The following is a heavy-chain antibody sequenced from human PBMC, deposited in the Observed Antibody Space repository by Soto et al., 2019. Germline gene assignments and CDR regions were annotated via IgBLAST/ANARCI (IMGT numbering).Heavy chain of an antibody. CDR1: GITFSNAW. J-gene: IGHJ5*01. D-gene: IGHD3-22*01. V-gene: IGHV3-15*01. CDR3: KSDLPDNWFDP. CDR2: IKTVTDGATT. Sequence: GGSLRLSCEVSGITFSNAWMNWVRQAPGKGLEWVARIKTVTDGATTDYAAPVRGRFTISRDDSKNMLFLHMNNVKGDDTGVYFCKSDLPDNWFDPWGRGTQVTVSS.